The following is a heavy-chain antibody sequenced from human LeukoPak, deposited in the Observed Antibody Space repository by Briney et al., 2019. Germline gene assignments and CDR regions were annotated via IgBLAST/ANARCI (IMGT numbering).Heavy chain of an antibody. D-gene: IGHD1-26*01. CDR2: IYHTGST. CDR3: ARGGNTKWELPTIDY. Sequence: PSETLSLTCTVSGYSISSRYYWGWIRQPPGKGLEWIGSIYHTGSTHYNPSLKSRVTISVDTSKNQSSLKLSSVTAADTAVYYCARGGNTKWELPTIDYWGQGTLVTVSS. V-gene: IGHV4-38-2*02. CDR1: GYSISSRYY. J-gene: IGHJ4*02.